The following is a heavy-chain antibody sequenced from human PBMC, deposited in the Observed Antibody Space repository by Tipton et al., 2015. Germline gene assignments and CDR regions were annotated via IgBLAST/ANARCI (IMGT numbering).Heavy chain of an antibody. V-gene: IGHV1-8*01. D-gene: IGHD4-17*01. J-gene: IGHJ5*02. CDR1: GYTLTSYD. Sequence: QLVQSGAEVKEPGASVKVSCKASGYTLTSYDINWVRQATGQGLEWMGWMNPKSGNTGYAQKFQGRVTMTRDTSISTAYMELSSLTSEDTAVYYCARVGDTYGFDDWGQGTLITVSS. CDR2: MNPKSGNT. CDR3: ARVGDTYGFDD.